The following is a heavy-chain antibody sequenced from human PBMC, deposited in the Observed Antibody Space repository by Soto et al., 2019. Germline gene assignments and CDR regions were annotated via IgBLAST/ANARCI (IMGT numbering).Heavy chain of an antibody. J-gene: IGHJ4*02. CDR1: GFTFSSYG. Sequence: GGSLRLSCAASGFTFSSYGMHWVRQAPGKGLEWVAVISYDGSNKYYADSVKGRFTISRDNSKNTLYLQMNSLRAEDTAVYYCAKDPFYYYDSSGYSFFDYWGQGTLVTVSS. CDR3: AKDPFYYYDSSGYSFFDY. D-gene: IGHD3-22*01. V-gene: IGHV3-30*18. CDR2: ISYDGSNK.